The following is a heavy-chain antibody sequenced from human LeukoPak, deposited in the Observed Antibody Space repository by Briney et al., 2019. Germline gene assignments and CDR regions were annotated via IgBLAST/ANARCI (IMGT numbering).Heavy chain of an antibody. CDR1: GGSISSYY. V-gene: IGHV4-4*09. CDR3: ARHKLYSSSWASFDP. CDR2: IYTSGST. Sequence: PSETLSLTCTVSGGSISSYYWSWIRQPPGKGLEWIGYIYTSGSTNYNPSLKSRVTVSVDTSKNQFSLKLSSVTAADTAVYYCARHKLYSSSWASFDPWGQGTLVTVSS. J-gene: IGHJ5*02. D-gene: IGHD6-13*01.